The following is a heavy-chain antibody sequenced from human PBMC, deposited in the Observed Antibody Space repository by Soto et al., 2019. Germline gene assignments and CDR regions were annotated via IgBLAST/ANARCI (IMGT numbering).Heavy chain of an antibody. CDR2: INAGNGNT. J-gene: IGHJ3*02. V-gene: IGHV1-3*01. CDR1: GYTFTSYA. CDR3: AREEVRSGTWIAFDI. Sequence: QVQLVQSGAEVKKPGASVKVSCKASGYTFTSYAMHWVRQAPGQRLEWMGWINAGNGNTKYSQKFQGRVTITRDTSASTAYMELSSLRSEDTAVYYCAREEVRSGTWIAFDIWGQGTMVTVSS. D-gene: IGHD2-15*01.